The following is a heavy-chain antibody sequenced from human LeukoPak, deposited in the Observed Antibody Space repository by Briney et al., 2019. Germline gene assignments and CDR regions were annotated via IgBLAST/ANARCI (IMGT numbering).Heavy chain of an antibody. J-gene: IGHJ6*02. CDR1: GGSFSGCY. CDR3: ARKTYYYGMDV. CDR2: INHSGST. Sequence: SETLSLTCAVYGGSFSGCYWSWIRQPPGKGLEWIGEINHSGSTNYNPSLKSRVTISVDTSKNQFSLKLSSVTAADTAVYYCARKTYYYGMDVWGQGTTVTVSS. V-gene: IGHV4-34*01.